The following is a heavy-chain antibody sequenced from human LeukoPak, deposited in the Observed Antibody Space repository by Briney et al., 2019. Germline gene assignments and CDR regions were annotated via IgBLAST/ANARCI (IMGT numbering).Heavy chain of an antibody. V-gene: IGHV3-20*04. J-gene: IGHJ5*02. D-gene: IGHD6-13*01. Sequence: GGSLRLSCAASGFTFDDYGMSWVRQAPGKGLEWVFGINWNGGSTGYADSVKGRFTISRDNAKNSLYLQMNSLRAEDTALYYCARDSGSSWYYWFDPWGQGTLVTVSS. CDR1: GFTFDDYG. CDR3: ARDSGSSWYYWFDP. CDR2: INWNGGST.